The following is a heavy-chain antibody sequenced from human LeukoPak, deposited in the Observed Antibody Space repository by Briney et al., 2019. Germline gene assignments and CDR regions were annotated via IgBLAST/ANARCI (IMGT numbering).Heavy chain of an antibody. CDR3: ARGHGSGSYQVDY. J-gene: IGHJ4*02. Sequence: PSETLSLTCAVYGGSFSGYYWSWIRQPPGKGLEWIGEINHSGSTNYNPSLKSRVTISVDTSKNQFSLKLSSVTAADTAVYYCARGHGSGSYQVDYWGQGTLVTVSS. CDR1: GGSFSGYY. D-gene: IGHD3-10*01. V-gene: IGHV4-34*01. CDR2: INHSGST.